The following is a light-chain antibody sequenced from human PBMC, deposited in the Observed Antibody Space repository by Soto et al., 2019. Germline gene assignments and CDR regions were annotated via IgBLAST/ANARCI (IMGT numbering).Light chain of an antibody. V-gene: IGLV2-14*01. J-gene: IGLJ3*02. CDR1: SSDVGGYDY. CDR2: EVN. Sequence: QSALTRPASVSGSPGQSITISCTGTSSDVGGYDYVSWYQQHPGKAPKLMISEVNNRPSGVSDRFSGSKSGNTASLTISGLQADDEADYYCSSYTSSSTWVFGGGTKLTVL. CDR3: SSYTSSSTWV.